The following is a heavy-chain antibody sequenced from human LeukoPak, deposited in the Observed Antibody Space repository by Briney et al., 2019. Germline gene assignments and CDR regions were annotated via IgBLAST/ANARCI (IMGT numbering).Heavy chain of an antibody. CDR1: GGSFSGYY. CDR2: INHSGST. V-gene: IGHV4-34*01. CDR3: ARHWMTVAPYWYFDL. D-gene: IGHD6-19*01. Sequence: SETLSLTCAVYGGSFSGYYWSWIRQPPGKGLEWIGEINHSGSTNYNPSLKSRVTISVDTSKNQFSLELSSVTAADTAVYYCARHWMTVAPYWYFDLWGRGTLVTVSS. J-gene: IGHJ2*01.